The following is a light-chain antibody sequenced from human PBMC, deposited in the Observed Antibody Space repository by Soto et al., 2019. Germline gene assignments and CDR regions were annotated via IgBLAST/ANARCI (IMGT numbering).Light chain of an antibody. CDR2: GAS. Sequence: TQSPSTLSASVGDRVTITCRASQSVSSSYLAWYQQKPGQAPRLLIYGASSRATGIPARFSGSGSGTEFTLTISSLQSEDFAVYYCQQYNNWPRTFGQGTKVDIK. J-gene: IGKJ1*01. CDR3: QQYNNWPRT. CDR1: QSVSSSY. V-gene: IGKV3D-15*01.